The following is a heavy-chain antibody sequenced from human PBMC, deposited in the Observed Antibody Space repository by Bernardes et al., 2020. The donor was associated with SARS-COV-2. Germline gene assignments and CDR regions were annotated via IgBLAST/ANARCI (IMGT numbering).Heavy chain of an antibody. D-gene: IGHD6-6*01. J-gene: IGHJ4*02. Sequence: SETLSLTCAVYGGSFSGYYWSWIRQPPGKGLEWIGEINHSGSTNYNPSLKSRVTISVDTSKNQFSLKLSSVTAADTAVYYCASTVGWQLVPRLWGQGTLVTVSS. CDR1: GGSFSGYY. V-gene: IGHV4-34*01. CDR3: ASTVGWQLVPRL. CDR2: INHSGST.